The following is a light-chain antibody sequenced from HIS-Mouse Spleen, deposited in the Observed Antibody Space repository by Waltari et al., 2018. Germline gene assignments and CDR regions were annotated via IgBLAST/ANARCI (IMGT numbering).Light chain of an antibody. Sequence: SYELTQPPSVSVSPGQTARITSSGDAFPKKYANWYQQKSGQAPVLVIYEDSKRPSGIPERFSGSSSGTMATLTISGAQVEDEADYYCYSTDSSGNHRVFGGGTKLTVL. CDR3: YSTDSSGNHRV. CDR2: EDS. V-gene: IGLV3-10*01. J-gene: IGLJ2*01. CDR1: AFPKKY.